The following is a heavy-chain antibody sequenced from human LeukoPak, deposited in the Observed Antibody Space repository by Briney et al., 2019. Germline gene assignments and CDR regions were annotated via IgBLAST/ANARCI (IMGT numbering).Heavy chain of an antibody. Sequence: GGSLRPSCAASGFTFSSSAMSWVRQAPGKGLEWVAGLSGSGGGTNYADSVQGRFTISRDNPKNTLYLQMNSLRAEDTAVYFCAKRGVVIRVFLVGFHKEAYYFDSWGQGALVTVSS. V-gene: IGHV3-23*01. J-gene: IGHJ4*02. D-gene: IGHD3-10*01. CDR1: GFTFSSSA. CDR2: LSGSGGGT. CDR3: AKRGVVIRVFLVGFHKEAYYFDS.